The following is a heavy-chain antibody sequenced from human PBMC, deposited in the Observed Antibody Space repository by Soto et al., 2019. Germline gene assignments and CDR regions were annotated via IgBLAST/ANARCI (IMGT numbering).Heavy chain of an antibody. CDR3: AKDREYYDFWSGYYNYYYYYMDV. Sequence: PGGSLRLSCAASGFTFISYAMSWVRQAPGKGLEWVSAISGSGGSTYYADSVKGRFTISRDNSKNTLYLQMNSLRAEDTAVYYCAKDREYYDFWSGYYNYYYYYMDVWGKGTTVTSP. CDR2: ISGSGGST. J-gene: IGHJ6*03. CDR1: GFTFISYA. D-gene: IGHD3-3*01. V-gene: IGHV3-23*01.